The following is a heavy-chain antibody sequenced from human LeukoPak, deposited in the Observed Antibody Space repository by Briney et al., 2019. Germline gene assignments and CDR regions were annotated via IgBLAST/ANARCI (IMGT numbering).Heavy chain of an antibody. D-gene: IGHD6-19*01. J-gene: IGHJ4*02. CDR3: ATLGGSGWYYCDY. CDR2: INPNSGDT. CDR1: GYTFTGYY. Sequence: ASVKVSCKASGYTFTGYYMHWVRQAPGQGLEWMGRINPNSGDTNYAQKFQGRVTMTRDTSISTAYMELSRLRSDDTAVYYCATLGGSGWYYCDYWGQGTLVTVST. V-gene: IGHV1-2*06.